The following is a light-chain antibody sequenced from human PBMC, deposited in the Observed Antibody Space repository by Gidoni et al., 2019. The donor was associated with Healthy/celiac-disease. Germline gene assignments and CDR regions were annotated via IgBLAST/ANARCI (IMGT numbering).Light chain of an antibody. CDR2: GNS. CDR1: SSNIGAGYD. CDR3: QSYDSSLSGVV. V-gene: IGLV1-40*01. J-gene: IGLJ2*01. Sequence: QSVLTQPPSVSGAPGQRVTISCPGSSSNIGAGYDVHWYQQLPGAAPKLLIYGNSKRPSGVPDRFSGSKSGTSASLAIAGLQAEDEADYYCQSYDSSLSGVVFGGGTKLTVL.